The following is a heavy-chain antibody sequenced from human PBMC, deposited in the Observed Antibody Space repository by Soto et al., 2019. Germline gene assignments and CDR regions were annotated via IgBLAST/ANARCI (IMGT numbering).Heavy chain of an antibody. Sequence: PGESLKISCKASGYSFTSHWIGWVRQVPGKGLEWMGIIYPDDSDTRYSPSFQGQVTISADKSISTAYLQWSSLKASDTAMYYCARPGATLAQNWFNSWGQGTLDTVSS. CDR1: GYSFTSHW. J-gene: IGHJ5*01. D-gene: IGHD3-10*01. CDR2: IYPDDSDT. V-gene: IGHV5-51*01. CDR3: ARPGATLAQNWFNS.